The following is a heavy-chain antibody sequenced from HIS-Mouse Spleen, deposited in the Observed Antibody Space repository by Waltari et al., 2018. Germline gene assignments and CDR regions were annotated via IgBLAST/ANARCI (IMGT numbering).Heavy chain of an antibody. CDR2: ISSSSSYI. Sequence: EVQLVESGGGLVKPGGSLSLSCAASGFTFRSYSMNWVRQAPGKGLEWVSSISSSSSYIYYADSVKGRFTISRDNAKNSLYLQMNSLRAEDTAVYYCARDHGMVYFDYWGQGTLVTVSS. CDR3: ARDHGMVYFDY. CDR1: GFTFRSYS. D-gene: IGHD2-8*01. J-gene: IGHJ4*02. V-gene: IGHV3-21*01.